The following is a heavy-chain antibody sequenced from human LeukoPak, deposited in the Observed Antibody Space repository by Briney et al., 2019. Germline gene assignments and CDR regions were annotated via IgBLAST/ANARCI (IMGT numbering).Heavy chain of an antibody. V-gene: IGHV4-38-2*01. D-gene: IGHD3-10*01. J-gene: IGHJ4*02. Sequence: SETLSLTCGVSGYSISRGYYWAWIRQPPGKGLEWIGTIYHTGSAYYTPSLGSRVTISVDTSKNEFSLNLNSVTAADTAVYYCARAGWIITSGIDYWGQGALVTVSS. CDR2: IYHTGSA. CDR1: GYSISRGYY. CDR3: ARAGWIITSGIDY.